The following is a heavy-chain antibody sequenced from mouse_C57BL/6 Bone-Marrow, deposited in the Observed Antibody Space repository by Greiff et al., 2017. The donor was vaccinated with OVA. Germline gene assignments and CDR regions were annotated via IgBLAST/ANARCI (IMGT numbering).Heavy chain of an antibody. D-gene: IGHD1-1*02. Sequence: EVKLVESGGGLVQPGGSLKLSCAASGFTFSDYYMYWVRQTPEKRLEWVAYISNGGGSTYYPDTVKGRFTISRDNAKNTLYLQMSRLKSEDTAMYYCARQGYYDSYAMDYWGQGTSGTVSS. CDR3: ARQGYYDSYAMDY. V-gene: IGHV5-12*01. CDR2: ISNGGGST. J-gene: IGHJ4*01. CDR1: GFTFSDYY.